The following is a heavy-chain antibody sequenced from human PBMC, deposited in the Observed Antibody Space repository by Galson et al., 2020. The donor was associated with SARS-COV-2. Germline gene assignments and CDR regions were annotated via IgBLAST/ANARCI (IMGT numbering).Heavy chain of an antibody. CDR3: ARDKTGTADNYFDP. J-gene: IGHJ5*02. Sequence: ASVKVSCEASGYTFTKYYIHWVRQAPGQGLEWMGWISPNSGGPNFAQKFQGRVTLTRDTSTATAFMELSRLRFDDTAIYYCARDKTGTADNYFDPWGQGTLITVSS. CDR1: GYTFTKYY. V-gene: IGHV1-2*02. CDR2: ISPNSGGP. D-gene: IGHD1-1*01.